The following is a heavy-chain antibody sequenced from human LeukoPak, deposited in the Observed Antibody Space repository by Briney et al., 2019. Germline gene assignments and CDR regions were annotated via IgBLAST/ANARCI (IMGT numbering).Heavy chain of an antibody. J-gene: IGHJ5*02. V-gene: IGHV3-23*01. CDR2: ISGSGGST. Sequence: PGGSLRLSCAASGFTFSSYAMSWVRQAPGKGLEWVSAISGSGGSTYYADSVKGRFTISRDNSKNTLYLQMNSLRAEDTAVYYCAKDTTYYDILTGYSPWGQGTLVTVSS. CDR3: AKDTTYYDILTGYSP. D-gene: IGHD3-9*01. CDR1: GFTFSSYA.